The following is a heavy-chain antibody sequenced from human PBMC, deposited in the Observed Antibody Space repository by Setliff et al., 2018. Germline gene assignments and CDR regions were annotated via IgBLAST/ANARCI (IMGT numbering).Heavy chain of an antibody. CDR2: LDNDGST. D-gene: IGHD3-3*01. CDR3: SRDVFDFRTGLGGP. Sequence: GGSLRLSCAASGFTVSAYDISWVRQAPGKGLEWVSLLDNDGSTYYADSVKGRFTISRDNAKNSLYLQMSSLRAEDTAVYFCSRDVFDFRTGLGGPWGQGTRVTVSS. V-gene: IGHV3-53*01. J-gene: IGHJ5*02. CDR1: GFTVSAYD.